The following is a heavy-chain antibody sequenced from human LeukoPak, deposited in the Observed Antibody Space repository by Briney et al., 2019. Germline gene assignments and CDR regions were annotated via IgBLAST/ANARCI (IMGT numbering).Heavy chain of an antibody. CDR3: ARGEFGDYYYFYMDV. V-gene: IGHV3-21*01. J-gene: IGHJ6*03. Sequence: PGGSLRLSCATSGFSFSSYSMNWVRQAPGKGLEWVSAISRRSSYIYYADSMKRRFTISRDDAKNSLFLQMNSLRAEDTATYYCARGEFGDYYYFYMDVWGKGTTVTVSS. CDR2: ISRRSSYI. CDR1: GFSFSSYS. D-gene: IGHD2/OR15-2a*01.